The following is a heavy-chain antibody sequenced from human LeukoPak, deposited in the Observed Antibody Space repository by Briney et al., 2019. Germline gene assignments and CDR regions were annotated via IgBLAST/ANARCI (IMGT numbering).Heavy chain of an antibody. J-gene: IGHJ4*02. D-gene: IGHD6-13*01. CDR3: ARAGQLTEVFFDY. CDR1: GGSISSGGYY. V-gene: IGHV4-31*03. Sequence: SQTLSLTCTVSGGSISSGGYYWSWIRQHPGKGLEWIGYIYYVGSTYYNPSLKSRVTISVDTSKNQFSLKLSSVTAADTAVYYCARAGQLTEVFFDYWGQGTLVTVSS. CDR2: IYYVGST.